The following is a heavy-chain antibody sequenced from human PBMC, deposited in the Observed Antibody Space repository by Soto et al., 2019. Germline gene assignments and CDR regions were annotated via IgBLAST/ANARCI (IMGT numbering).Heavy chain of an antibody. J-gene: IGHJ4*02. Sequence: ASVKVCCKASGYTFSTYGISWVRQAPGQGLEWMGWISAYNHYTNYAQKFQGRVTMTTDASTNTAYMELRSLRSGDTAMFFFARVGPSREGPYPFEYWGQGTLVTDSS. CDR1: GYTFSTYG. V-gene: IGHV1-18*01. CDR3: ARVGPSREGPYPFEY. CDR2: ISAYNHYT. D-gene: IGHD1-26*01.